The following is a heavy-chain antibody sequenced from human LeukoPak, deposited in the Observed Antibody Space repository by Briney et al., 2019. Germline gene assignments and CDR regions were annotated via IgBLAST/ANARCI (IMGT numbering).Heavy chain of an antibody. CDR2: INPNSGGT. V-gene: IGHV1-2*02. CDR3: ARLTTVTLLPPH. Sequence: ASVKVSCKASGYTFTGYYMHWVRQAPGQGLEWMGWINPNSGGTNYAQKFQGRVTMTRDTSISTAYMELSRLRSDDTAAYYCARLTTVTLLPPHWGQGTLVTVSS. CDR1: GYTFTGYY. J-gene: IGHJ4*02. D-gene: IGHD4-17*01.